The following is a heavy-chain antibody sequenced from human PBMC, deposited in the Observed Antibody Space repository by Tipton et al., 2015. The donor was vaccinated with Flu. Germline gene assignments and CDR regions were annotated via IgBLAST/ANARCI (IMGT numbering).Heavy chain of an antibody. CDR3: ARGPEQWLVNPHYFDY. CDR2: IYHSGST. D-gene: IGHD6-19*01. CDR1: GYSISSGYY. V-gene: IGHV4-38-2*02. Sequence: TLSLTCTVSGYSISSGYYWGWIRQPPGKGLEWIGSIYHSGSTYYNPSLKSRVTISVDTSKNQFSLKLSSETAADTAVYYCARGPEQWLVNPHYFDYWGQGTLVTVSS. J-gene: IGHJ4*02.